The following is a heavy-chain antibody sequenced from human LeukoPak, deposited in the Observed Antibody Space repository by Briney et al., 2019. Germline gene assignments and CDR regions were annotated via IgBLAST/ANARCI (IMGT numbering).Heavy chain of an antibody. V-gene: IGHV3-74*01. CDR2: ISTDERTT. D-gene: IGHD4-17*01. Sequence: SGGSLRLSCAASEFTFSTYWMHWVRQAPGKGLVWVSRISTDERTTAYADSVKGRFTISRDNAKNTLYLQMNSLRPEDTAVYYCVKDRGAYDLDSWGQGTLVTVSS. CDR1: EFTFSTYW. J-gene: IGHJ4*02. CDR3: VKDRGAYDLDS.